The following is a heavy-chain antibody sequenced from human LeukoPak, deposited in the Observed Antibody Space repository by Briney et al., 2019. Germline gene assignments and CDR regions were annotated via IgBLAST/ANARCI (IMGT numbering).Heavy chain of an antibody. CDR1: GFTFSSQW. Sequence: GGSLRLSCAASGFTFSSQWMHWVRQAPGKGLMWISRIDSDGMIISYADSVRGRFTISRDNAKNTLYLQMNSLRVDDTAVYYCVRALSGSNDYWGQGTLVTVSS. V-gene: IGHV3-74*01. CDR2: IDSDGMII. D-gene: IGHD2-15*01. J-gene: IGHJ4*02. CDR3: VRALSGSNDY.